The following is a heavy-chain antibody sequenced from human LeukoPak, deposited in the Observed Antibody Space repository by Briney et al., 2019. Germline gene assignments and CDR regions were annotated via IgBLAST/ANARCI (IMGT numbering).Heavy chain of an antibody. V-gene: IGHV1-2*04. D-gene: IGHD6-13*01. CDR2: INPNSGGT. CDR3: ARGYSSSWYPDY. CDR1: GYTFTGYY. Sequence: ASVKVSCKASGYTFTGYYMHWVRQAPGQGLEWMGWINPNSGGTNYAQKFQGWVTMTRDTSISTAYMELSRLRSDDAAVYCCARGYSSSWYPDYWGQGTLVTVSS. J-gene: IGHJ4*02.